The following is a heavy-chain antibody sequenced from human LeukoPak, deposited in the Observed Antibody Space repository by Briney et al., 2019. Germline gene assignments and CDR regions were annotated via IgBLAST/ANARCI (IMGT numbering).Heavy chain of an antibody. CDR3: ARDRYCSSTSCYVPEYFQH. J-gene: IGHJ1*01. V-gene: IGHV1-18*04. CDR1: GYTFTSYG. Sequence: ASVKVSCKASGYTFTSYGISWVRQAPGQGLEWMGWISAYNGNTNYAQKLQGRVTMTTDTSTSTAYMELRSLRSDDTAVYYCARDRYCSSTSCYVPEYFQHWGQGTLVTVSS. D-gene: IGHD2-2*01. CDR2: ISAYNGNT.